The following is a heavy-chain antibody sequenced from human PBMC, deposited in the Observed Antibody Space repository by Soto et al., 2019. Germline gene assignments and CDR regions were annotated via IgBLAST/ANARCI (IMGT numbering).Heavy chain of an antibody. J-gene: IGHJ6*02. V-gene: IGHV3-30*18. CDR2: ISSDGSNE. D-gene: IGHD2-2*01. CDR1: GFPFSDYG. Sequence: QVQLVESGGGVVQPGRSLRLSCAASGFPFSDYGIHWVRQAPGKGLEWVAVISSDGSNEYYADSVKGRFTISRDNSNNSVSVQMNSLTTEDSASYYCAKQISPYCSRVTCYDLYFYYAMDVWGQGTTVTVSS. CDR3: AKQISPYCSRVTCYDLYFYYAMDV.